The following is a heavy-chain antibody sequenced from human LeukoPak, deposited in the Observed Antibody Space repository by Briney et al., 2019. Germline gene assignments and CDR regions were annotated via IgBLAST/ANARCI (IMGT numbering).Heavy chain of an antibody. Sequence: SETLSLTCTVSGGSISSGSYCWGWIRQPPGKGLEWIGSMYYSGSTYNNPSLKSRVTISVNTSKNQFSLKLSSVTAADTAVYYCAREGLNMVRGVIPKEAWGWFDPWGQGTLVTVSS. J-gene: IGHJ5*02. CDR1: GGSISSGSYC. CDR2: MYYSGST. D-gene: IGHD3-10*01. CDR3: AREGLNMVRGVIPKEAWGWFDP. V-gene: IGHV4-39*02.